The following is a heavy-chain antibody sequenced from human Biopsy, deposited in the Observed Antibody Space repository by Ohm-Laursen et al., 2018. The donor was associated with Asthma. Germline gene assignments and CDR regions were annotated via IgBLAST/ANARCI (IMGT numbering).Heavy chain of an antibody. CDR1: GFDLRDYT. Sequence: SLRLSCAASGFDLRDYTMNWVRQAPGKGLEWVASISSLSRYIYHSTSLRGRFTISRDNAKNSAFLHMDSLRPEDTAFYYCAKVRSDWVITESFDYWGQGTLVTVSS. D-gene: IGHD3-22*01. CDR3: AKVRSDWVITESFDY. J-gene: IGHJ4*02. V-gene: IGHV3-21*04. CDR2: ISSLSRYI.